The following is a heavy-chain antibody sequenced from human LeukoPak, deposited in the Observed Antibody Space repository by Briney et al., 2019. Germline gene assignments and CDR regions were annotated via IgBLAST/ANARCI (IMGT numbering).Heavy chain of an antibody. V-gene: IGHV4-61*01. J-gene: IGHJ1*01. CDR2: IYYSGST. Sequence: PSETLSLTCTVSGGSVSSGSYYWSWIRQPPGKGLEWIGHIYYSGSTNYNPSLKSRVTISVDTSKNQFSLKLSSVTAADTAVYYCARTVGSSSWYSAPQYFQHWGQGTLVTVSS. D-gene: IGHD6-13*01. CDR1: GGSVSSGSYY. CDR3: ARTVGSSSWYSAPQYFQH.